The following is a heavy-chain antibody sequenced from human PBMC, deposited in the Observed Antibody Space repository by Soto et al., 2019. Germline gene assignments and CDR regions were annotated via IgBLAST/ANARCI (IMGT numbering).Heavy chain of an antibody. CDR2: IYYSGST. J-gene: IGHJ6*02. D-gene: IGHD6-13*01. V-gene: IGHV4-59*01. CDR1: GGSISSYY. Sequence: SETLSLTCTVSGGSISSYYWSWIRQPPGKGLEWIGCIYYSGSTNYNPSLKSRVTISVDTSKNQFSLKLSSVTAADTAVYYCARGAGYSSSWYRSYYYYGMDVWGQGTTVTVSS. CDR3: ARGAGYSSSWYRSYYYYGMDV.